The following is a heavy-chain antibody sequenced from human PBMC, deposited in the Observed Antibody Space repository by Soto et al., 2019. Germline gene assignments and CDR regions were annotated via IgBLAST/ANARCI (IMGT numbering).Heavy chain of an antibody. CDR2: ISYDGSNK. J-gene: IGHJ6*03. CDR3: AKAEGSYYYYYYMDV. Sequence: GGSLRLSCAASGFTFSSYGMHWVRQAPGKGLEWVAVISYDGSNKYYADSVKGRFTISRDNSKNTLYLQMNSLRAEDTAVYYCAKAEGSYYYYYYMDVWGKGTTVTVSS. CDR1: GFTFSSYG. V-gene: IGHV3-30*18. D-gene: IGHD2-15*01.